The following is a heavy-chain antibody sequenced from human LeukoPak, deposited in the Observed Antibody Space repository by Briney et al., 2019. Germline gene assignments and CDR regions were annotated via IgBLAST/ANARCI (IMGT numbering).Heavy chain of an antibody. CDR3: ARDKGDYTRYYFDY. J-gene: IGHJ4*02. V-gene: IGHV1-69*01. CDR1: GGTFSSYA. CDR2: IIPIFGTA. Sequence: SVKVSCKASGGTFSSYAISWVRQAPGQGLEWMGGIIPIFGTANYAQKFQGRVTITADESTSTAYMELSSLRSEDTAVYYRARDKGDYTRYYFDYWGQGTLVTVSS. D-gene: IGHD4-11*01.